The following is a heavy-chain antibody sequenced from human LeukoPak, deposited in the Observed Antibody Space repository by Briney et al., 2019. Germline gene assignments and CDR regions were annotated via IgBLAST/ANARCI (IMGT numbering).Heavy chain of an antibody. D-gene: IGHD6-19*01. CDR2: IYPGDSDT. Sequence: GESLKISCKGSGFTFTTYWIGWVRQMPGKGLEWMRIIYPGDSDTRYSPSFQGQVTISGDKSISTAYLQWSSLKASDSAMYYCARRVAVPSSRSYFDFWGQGTLVTVSS. CDR3: ARRVAVPSSRSYFDF. V-gene: IGHV5-51*01. CDR1: GFTFTTYW. J-gene: IGHJ4*02.